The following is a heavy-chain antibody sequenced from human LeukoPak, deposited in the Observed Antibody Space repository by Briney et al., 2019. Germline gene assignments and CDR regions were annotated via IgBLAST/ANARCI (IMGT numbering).Heavy chain of an antibody. V-gene: IGHV5-51*01. CDR2: IYPGDSDT. D-gene: IGHD3-22*01. Sequence: GESLKISCKCSDCRFDSYWIVWVRQMPGKGPEWMGIIYPGDSDTRYSPSFQGQVTISADKSISTAYLQWSSLKASDTAMYYCAATYYHDSSGYLEGAFDIWGQGTMVTVSS. J-gene: IGHJ3*02. CDR3: AATYYHDSSGYLEGAFDI. CDR1: DCRFDSYW.